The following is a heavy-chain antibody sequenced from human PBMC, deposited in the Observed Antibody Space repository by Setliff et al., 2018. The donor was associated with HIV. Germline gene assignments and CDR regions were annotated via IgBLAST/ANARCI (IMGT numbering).Heavy chain of an antibody. D-gene: IGHD2-15*01. J-gene: IGHJ1*01. CDR3: ARDPYCSGDGCFRYYQH. CDR1: GGSISSYY. V-gene: IGHV4-59*12. CDR2: IYYSGTT. Sequence: PSETLSLTCTVSGGSISSYYWSWIRQPPGRGLEWIGYIYYSGTTNYNPALKSRVNMSLDTSKNQFSLKLSSVTAADTAVYFCARDPYCSGDGCFRYYQHWGRGTLVTVSS.